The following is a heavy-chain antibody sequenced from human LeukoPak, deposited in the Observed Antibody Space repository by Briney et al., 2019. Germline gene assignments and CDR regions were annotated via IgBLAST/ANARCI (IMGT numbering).Heavy chain of an antibody. CDR3: ARPSGTVTKGAFDI. V-gene: IGHV1-69*13. Sequence: ASVKVSCKASGGTFSSYAISWVRQAPGQGLEWMGGIIPIFGTANYAQKFQGRVTITADESTSTAYMELSSLRSEDTAVYYCARPSGTVTKGAFDIWGQGTMVTVSS. J-gene: IGHJ3*02. CDR2: IIPIFGTA. CDR1: GGTFSSYA. D-gene: IGHD4-17*01.